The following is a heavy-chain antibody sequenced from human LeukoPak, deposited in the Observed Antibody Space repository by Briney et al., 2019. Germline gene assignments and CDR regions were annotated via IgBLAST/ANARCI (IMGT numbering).Heavy chain of an antibody. V-gene: IGHV1-24*01. CDR2: FDPEDGET. CDR1: GYTLTELS. CDR3: ATDFGHKLGFSSGYYRRWFDP. Sequence: GASVKVSCKVSGYTLTELSMHWVRQAPGKGLEWMGGFDPEDGETIYAQKFQGRVTMTGDTSTDTAYMELSSLRSEDTAVYYCATDFGHKLGFSSGYYRRWFDPWGQGTLVTVSS. D-gene: IGHD3-22*01. J-gene: IGHJ5*02.